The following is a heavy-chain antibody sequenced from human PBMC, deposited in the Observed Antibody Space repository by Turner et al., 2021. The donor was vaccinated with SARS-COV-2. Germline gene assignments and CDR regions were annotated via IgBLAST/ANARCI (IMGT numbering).Heavy chain of an antibody. Sequence: QVQLVESGGGVVQPGRSLRLSCAASGFTFSRYGMHWVRQAPGKGLEWVAVILYDGSFKYYGDSVKGRFTISRDNSKNTLYLQMNSLRAEDTAVYYCARDYSSSSYLVSWFDPWGQGTLVTVSS. CDR2: ILYDGSFK. CDR3: ARDYSSSSYLVSWFDP. D-gene: IGHD6-6*01. CDR1: GFTFSRYG. J-gene: IGHJ5*02. V-gene: IGHV3-30*03.